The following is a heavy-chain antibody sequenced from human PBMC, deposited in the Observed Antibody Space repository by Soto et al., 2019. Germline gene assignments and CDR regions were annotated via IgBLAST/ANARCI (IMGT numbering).Heavy chain of an antibody. J-gene: IGHJ4*02. CDR2: IYWDDDK. V-gene: IGHV2-5*02. D-gene: IGHD3-3*01. CDR3: AHSRIGEYDY. CDR1: GFSLTTSGMG. Sequence: QITLKESGHTLVKPTQTLTLTCTFPGFSLTTSGMGVGWIRQPPGKALEWLAHIYWDDDKRYSPSLKSRLTITKDTSKNQVVLTMTNMGRVDTATYYCAHSRIGEYDYWGQGTLVTVSS.